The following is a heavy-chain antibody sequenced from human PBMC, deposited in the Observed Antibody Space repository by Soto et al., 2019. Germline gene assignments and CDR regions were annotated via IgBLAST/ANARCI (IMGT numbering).Heavy chain of an antibody. Sequence: QVQLVESGGGVVQPGRSLRLSCAASGFTFSSYAMHWVRQAPGKGLEWVAVIWYDGSNKYYADSVKGGFTISRDNXXXXXXXXXXXXXXXXXXXXXXXXXLXXGEPIDYWGQGTLVTVSS. D-gene: IGHD2-21*01. J-gene: IGHJ4*02. CDR1: GFTFSSYA. V-gene: IGHV3-33*01. CDR3: XXXLXXGEPIDY. CDR2: IWYDGSNK.